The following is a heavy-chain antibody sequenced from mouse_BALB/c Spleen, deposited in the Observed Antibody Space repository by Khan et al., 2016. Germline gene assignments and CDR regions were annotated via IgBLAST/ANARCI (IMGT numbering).Heavy chain of an antibody. D-gene: IGHD2-14*01. J-gene: IGHJ4*01. CDR1: GFTFTDYY. V-gene: IGHV7-3*02. CDR3: AREGYDGAMDY. CDR2: IRNKANGYTT. Sequence: EVELVESGGGLVQPGGSLRLSCATSGFTFTDYYMSWVRQSPGKALEWLGFIRNKANGYTTEYSASVKGRFTISRDNSQSILYLQMNTLRAEDSATEYCAREGYDGAMDYWGQGTSVTVSS.